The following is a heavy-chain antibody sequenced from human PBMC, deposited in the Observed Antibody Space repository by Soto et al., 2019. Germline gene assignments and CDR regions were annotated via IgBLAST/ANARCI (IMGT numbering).Heavy chain of an antibody. Sequence: GGSLRLSCAASGFTVSSNYMSWVRQAPGKGLEWVSVIYSGGSTYYADSVKGRFTISRDNSKNTLYLQMNSLRAEDTAVYYCAKNLRITMIVVVPVGRLWGQGTLVTVSS. J-gene: IGHJ4*02. D-gene: IGHD3-22*01. CDR3: AKNLRITMIVVVPVGRL. CDR2: IYSGGST. CDR1: GFTVSSNY. V-gene: IGHV3-53*01.